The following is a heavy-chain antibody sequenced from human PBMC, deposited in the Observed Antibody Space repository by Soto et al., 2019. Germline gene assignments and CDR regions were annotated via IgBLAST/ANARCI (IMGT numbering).Heavy chain of an antibody. CDR2: IYYSGST. V-gene: IGHV4-59*12. D-gene: IGHD3-10*01. CDR3: AREKYYYGSASGFDP. J-gene: IGHJ5*02. Sequence: SETLSLTCTVSGGSISSYYWSWIRQPPGKGLEWIGYIYYSGSTYYNPSLKSRVTISVDTSKNQFSLKLSSVTAADTAVYYCAREKYYYGSASGFDPWGQGTLVTVSS. CDR1: GGSISSYY.